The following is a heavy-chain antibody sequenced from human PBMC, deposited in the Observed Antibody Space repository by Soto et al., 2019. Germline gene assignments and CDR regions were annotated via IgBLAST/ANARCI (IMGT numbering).Heavy chain of an antibody. CDR2: ISGSGGST. CDR1: GFTFSSYA. D-gene: IGHD6-13*01. J-gene: IGHJ5*02. Sequence: RGSLRLSCAASGFTFSSYAMSWVRQAPGKGLEWVSAISGSGGSTYYADSVKGRFTISRDNSKNTLYLQMNSLRAEDTAVYYCAKDKHSSSWANWFDPWGQGTLVTVSS. V-gene: IGHV3-23*01. CDR3: AKDKHSSSWANWFDP.